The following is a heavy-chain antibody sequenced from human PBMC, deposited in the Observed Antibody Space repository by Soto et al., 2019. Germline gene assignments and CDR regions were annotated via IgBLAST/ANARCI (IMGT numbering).Heavy chain of an antibody. CDR2: ISYDGSNK. J-gene: IGHJ4*02. D-gene: IGHD3-9*01. CDR1: GFTFSSYG. Sequence: QVQLVESGGGVVQPGRSLRLSCAASGFTFSSYGMHWVRQAPGKGLEWVAVISYDGSNKYYADSVKGRFTISRDNSKNTLYLQMISLRAEDTAVYYCAKDQDDILTGYYDYWGQGTLVTVSS. CDR3: AKDQDDILTGYYDY. V-gene: IGHV3-30*18.